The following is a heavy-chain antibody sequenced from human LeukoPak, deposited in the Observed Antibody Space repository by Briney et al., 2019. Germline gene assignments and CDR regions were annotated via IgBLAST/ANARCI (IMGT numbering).Heavy chain of an antibody. D-gene: IGHD4-23*01. CDR3: ARDHAAGWELPLNWFDP. V-gene: IGHV1-18*01. J-gene: IGHJ5*02. Sequence: ASVKVSCKASGYTFTSYDINWVRQAPGQGLEWMGWISTYNGHTNYAQKLQGRVTMTTDTSTSTAYMELRSLRSDDTAVYYCARDHAAGWELPLNWFDPWGQGTLVTVSS. CDR2: ISTYNGHT. CDR1: GYTFTSYD.